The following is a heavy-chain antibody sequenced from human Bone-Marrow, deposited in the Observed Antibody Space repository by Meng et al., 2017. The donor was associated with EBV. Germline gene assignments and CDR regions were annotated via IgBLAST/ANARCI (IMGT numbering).Heavy chain of an antibody. Sequence: QVQRQQGGAGLLKPSETLSLTCAVYGGSFSGYYWSWIRQPPGKGLEWIGEINHSGSTNYNPSLKSRVTISVDTSKNQFSLKLSSVTAADTAVYYCARGGFWSGKRGNWFDPWGQGTLVTVSS. CDR1: GGSFSGYY. D-gene: IGHD3-3*01. V-gene: IGHV4-34*01. CDR2: INHSGST. CDR3: ARGGFWSGKRGNWFDP. J-gene: IGHJ5*02.